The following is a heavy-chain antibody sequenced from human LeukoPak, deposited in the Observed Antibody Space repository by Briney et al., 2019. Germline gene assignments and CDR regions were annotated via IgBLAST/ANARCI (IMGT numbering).Heavy chain of an antibody. CDR2: ISSSGSTI. D-gene: IGHD6-13*01. CDR1: GFTFSSYE. Sequence: GSLRLSCAASGFTFSSYEMNWVRQAPGKGLEWVSSISSSGSTIYYADSVKGRFTISRDNAKNSLYLQMNSLRAEDTAVYYCAREAIAAAFDPWGQGTLVTVSS. CDR3: AREAIAAAFDP. V-gene: IGHV3-48*03. J-gene: IGHJ5*02.